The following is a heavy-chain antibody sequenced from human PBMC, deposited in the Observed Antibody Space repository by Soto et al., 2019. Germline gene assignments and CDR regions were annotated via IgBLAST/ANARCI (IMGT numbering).Heavy chain of an antibody. D-gene: IGHD3-16*01. V-gene: IGHV4-39*01. Sequence: QLRLQEAGPGLVKPSETLSLTCTVSGGSISSSSYYWRWIRQPPGQGPEWIGAIYSNGTTYYNPSPKSRGTMSVDTSKNQFSLKLCSATAADTAMYYGARQTGVFGLYFDYWVQGTLVTVSS. J-gene: IGHJ4*02. CDR2: IYSNGTT. CDR3: ARQTGVFGLYFDY. CDR1: GGSISSSSYY.